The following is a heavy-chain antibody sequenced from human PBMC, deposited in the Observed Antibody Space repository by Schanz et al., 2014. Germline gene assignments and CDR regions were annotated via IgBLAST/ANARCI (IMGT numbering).Heavy chain of an antibody. Sequence: EVQLVQSGGGLVQPGGSLRLSCAASGFGFSSYSMTWVRQAPGKGLEWVSAISGSGGSTYYADSVKGRFTISRDNSKNTLYLQMNSLRAEDTAVYYCAKGRFGELSAFDIWGQGTMVTVSS. CDR2: ISGSGGST. CDR3: AKGRFGELSAFDI. D-gene: IGHD3-10*01. V-gene: IGHV3-23*04. J-gene: IGHJ3*02. CDR1: GFGFSSYS.